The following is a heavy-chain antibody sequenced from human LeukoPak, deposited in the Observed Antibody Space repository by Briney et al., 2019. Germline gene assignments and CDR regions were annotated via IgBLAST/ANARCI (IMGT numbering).Heavy chain of an antibody. CDR2: IWYDGSNK. D-gene: IGHD2-2*01. Sequence: SGGSLRLSCAASGFTFSSYAMHWVRQAPGKGLEWVAVIWYDGSNKYYADSVKGRFTISRDNSENTLYLQMNSLRAEDTAVYYCARARYCSSTSCYYHYYYYGMDVWGKGTTVTVSS. CDR3: ARARYCSSTSCYYHYYYYGMDV. V-gene: IGHV3-33*08. J-gene: IGHJ6*04. CDR1: GFTFSSYA.